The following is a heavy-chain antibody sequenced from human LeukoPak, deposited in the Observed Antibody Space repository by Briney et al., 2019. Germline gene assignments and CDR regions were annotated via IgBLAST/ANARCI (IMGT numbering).Heavy chain of an antibody. D-gene: IGHD1-26*01. J-gene: IGHJ4*02. CDR2: ISYDGSNK. CDR1: GFTFSSCT. Sequence: GGSLRLSCAPYGFTFSSCTMHWVRQAPGKGLKWVAAISYDGSNKYYADSVKGRFTISRDNSQNTLYLQMNSLRAEDTAVYYCARDPSGSYFSSGIDYWGQGILVTVPS. V-gene: IGHV3-30-3*01. CDR3: ARDPSGSYFSSGIDY.